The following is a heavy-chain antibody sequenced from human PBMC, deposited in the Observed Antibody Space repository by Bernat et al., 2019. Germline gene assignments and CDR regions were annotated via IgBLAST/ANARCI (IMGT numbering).Heavy chain of an antibody. V-gene: IGHV3-48*02. D-gene: IGHD2-2*01. CDR3: ARPGYCSSSRCYADDAFDI. Sequence: EVQLVESGGGLVQPGGSLRLSCAASGFNFSSYSMNWVRQAPGKGLEWVSYISTGSSTIYYAESVRGRFTISRDNAQNSMYLQMNSLRDEDTAVYYCARPGYCSSSRCYADDAFDIWGQGTMVTVSS. CDR1: GFNFSSYS. J-gene: IGHJ3*02. CDR2: ISTGSSTI.